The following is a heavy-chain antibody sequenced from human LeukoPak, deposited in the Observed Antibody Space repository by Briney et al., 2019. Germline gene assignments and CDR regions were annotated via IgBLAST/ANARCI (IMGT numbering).Heavy chain of an antibody. V-gene: IGHV4-31*11. CDR3: ARAESMDV. Sequence: SETLSLTCVVYGGSFSGYYWSWIRQHPGKGLEWIGYVFYSGTTYYNPSLKSRLTISLDTSKNQFSLKLSSVTAADTAVYYCARAESMDVWGQGTTVTVSS. CDR1: GGSFSGYY. CDR2: VFYSGTT. J-gene: IGHJ6*02.